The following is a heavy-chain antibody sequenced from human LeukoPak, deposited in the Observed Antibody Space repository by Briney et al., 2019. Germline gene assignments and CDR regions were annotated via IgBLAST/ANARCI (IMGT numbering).Heavy chain of an antibody. CDR1: GYTFTSYY. J-gene: IGHJ4*02. CDR2: INPSGGST. D-gene: IGHD1-26*01. CDR3: ARDGNGVVGATNFDY. V-gene: IGHV1-46*01. Sequence: ASVKVSCKASGYTFTSYYMHWVRQAPGQGLEWMGIINPSGGSTSYAQKFQGRVTMTRDTSTSTVYMELSSLRSEDTAVYYCARDGNGVVGATNFDYWGQGTLVTVSS.